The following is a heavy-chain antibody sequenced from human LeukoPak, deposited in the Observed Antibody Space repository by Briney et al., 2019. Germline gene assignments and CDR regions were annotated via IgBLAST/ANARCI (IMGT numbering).Heavy chain of an antibody. Sequence: GGSLRLSCAASRFTFSSYSMNWVRQAPGKGLEWVSYISSSGSITKYADSLKGRFTVSRDNAKNSLYLQMNSLTADDTAVYYCAKTTVGYSSGRYPGWPADCWGQGTLVPVSP. V-gene: IGHV3-48*04. CDR3: AKTTVGYSSGRYPGWPADC. CDR2: ISSSGSIT. CDR1: RFTFSSYS. D-gene: IGHD6-19*01. J-gene: IGHJ4*02.